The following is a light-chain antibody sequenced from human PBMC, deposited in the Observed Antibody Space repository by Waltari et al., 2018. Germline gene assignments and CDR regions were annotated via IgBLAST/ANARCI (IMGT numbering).Light chain of an antibody. Sequence: NFMLTQPHSVSESPGKTVTISCTRSSGSIASNYVQWYQQRPGSSPTTVIYEDNQRPSGVPDSFSGSIDSSSNAASLTISGLKTEDEADYYCQSYDSSNPWVFGGGTKLTVL. CDR3: QSYDSSNPWV. CDR2: EDN. J-gene: IGLJ3*02. V-gene: IGLV6-57*01. CDR1: SGSIASNY.